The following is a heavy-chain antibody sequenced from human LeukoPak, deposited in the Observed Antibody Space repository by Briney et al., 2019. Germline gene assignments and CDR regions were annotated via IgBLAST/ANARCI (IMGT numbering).Heavy chain of an antibody. CDR1: GGSISSYY. D-gene: IGHD3-22*01. CDR2: IYYSGST. J-gene: IGHJ6*03. Sequence: SETLSLTCTVAGGSISSYYLSWFRQPPGKGLEWIGYIYYSGSTNYNPSLKSRVTISVDTSKNQFSLKLSSVTAADTAVYYCARSYYDSSGDYPQNYYYMDVWGKGTTVTVSS. CDR3: ARSYYDSSGDYPQNYYYMDV. V-gene: IGHV4-59*08.